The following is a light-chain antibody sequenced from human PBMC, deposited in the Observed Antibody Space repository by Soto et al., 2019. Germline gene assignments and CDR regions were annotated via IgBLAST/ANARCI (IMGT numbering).Light chain of an antibody. J-gene: IGKJ4*01. CDR1: QSVKNNN. CDR2: GAS. Sequence: EIVLTQSPGTLSLSPGERATLSCRASQSVKNNNLAWYQQKRGQAPRLYIYGASTRATGIPAIFSGSGSGTDFTLTISRLEPEDFAVYYCQQYGSTPLTFGGGTKVEI. V-gene: IGKV3-20*01. CDR3: QQYGSTPLT.